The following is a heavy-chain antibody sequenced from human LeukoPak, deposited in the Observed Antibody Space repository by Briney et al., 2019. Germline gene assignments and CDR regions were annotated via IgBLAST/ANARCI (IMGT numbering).Heavy chain of an antibody. CDR1: GFTVSSNY. CDR2: IYSGGST. J-gene: IGHJ6*02. CDR3: AREDAYYYGMDV. V-gene: IGHV3-66*01. Sequence: PGGSLRLSCAASGFTVSSNYMSWVRQAPGKGLEWVSVIYSGGSTYYADSVKGRFTISRDNSKNTLYLQMNSLRAEDTAVYYCAREDAYYYGMDVWGQGTTVTVSS.